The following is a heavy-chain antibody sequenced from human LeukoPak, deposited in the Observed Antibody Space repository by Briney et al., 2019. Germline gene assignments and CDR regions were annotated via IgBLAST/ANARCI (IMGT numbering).Heavy chain of an antibody. CDR3: TTAPTRGWLPYFDY. CDR2: ITADGTE. Sequence: ETLSLTCTVSGGSISSYCWSWVRQAPGKGLEWVARITADGTEDYAAPVNARFTASRDDSKTTVYLQMNSLTTEDTAVYYCTTAPTRGWLPYFDYWGQGTVVTVSS. J-gene: IGHJ4*02. D-gene: IGHD5-24*01. CDR1: GGSISSYC. V-gene: IGHV3-15*01.